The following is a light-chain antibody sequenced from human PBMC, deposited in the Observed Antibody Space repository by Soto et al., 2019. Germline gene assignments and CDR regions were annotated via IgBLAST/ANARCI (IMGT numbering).Light chain of an antibody. V-gene: IGKV3-11*01. CDR3: QQRRDWPLYT. J-gene: IGKJ2*01. Sequence: EIVLTQSPATLSLSPGERATLSCRASQTVNTYLAWYQQKPGQTPRLLIYDASTRVAGFPARFSGSGSGTDFTLTISSVEPEDIAVYYWQQRRDWPLYTFGQGTKLEI. CDR1: QTVNTY. CDR2: DAS.